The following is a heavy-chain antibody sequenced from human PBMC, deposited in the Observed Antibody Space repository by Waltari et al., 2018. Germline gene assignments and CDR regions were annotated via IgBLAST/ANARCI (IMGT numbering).Heavy chain of an antibody. Sequence: QVQLQQWGAGLLKPSETLSLTCAVYGGSFSGYYWSWIRQPPGKGLEWIGEINHSGSTNYNPSSRSRVTISVDTSKNQFSLKLSSVTAADTAVYYCARHEHSSGWYRRDGFDYWGQGTLVTVSS. D-gene: IGHD6-19*01. J-gene: IGHJ4*02. V-gene: IGHV4-34*01. CDR1: GGSFSGYY. CDR2: INHSGST. CDR3: ARHEHSSGWYRRDGFDY.